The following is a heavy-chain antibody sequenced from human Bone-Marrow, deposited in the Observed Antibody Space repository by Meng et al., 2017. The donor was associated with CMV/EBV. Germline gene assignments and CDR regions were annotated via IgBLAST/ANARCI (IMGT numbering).Heavy chain of an antibody. CDR3: TKMLGALWFFDL. Sequence: CAASGFTFSSYAMSWVRQAPGKGLEWVSGISGGSGGTYYADSVKGRFTISRDNSKNTLYLQMNSLRVEDTAIYYCTKMLGALWFFDLWGRGTLVTVSS. CDR1: GFTFSSYA. D-gene: IGHD3-16*01. J-gene: IGHJ2*01. V-gene: IGHV3-23*01. CDR2: ISGGSGGT.